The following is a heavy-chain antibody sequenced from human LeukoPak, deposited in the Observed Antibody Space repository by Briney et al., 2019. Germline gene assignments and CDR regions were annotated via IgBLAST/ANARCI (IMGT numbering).Heavy chain of an antibody. V-gene: IGHV6-1*01. Sequence: SQTLSLTCAISGDSVSSAAWNWIRQSPSRGLEWLGRTYYRSKWYNDYAVSVKSRISINPDTSKNQFSLQLNSVTPEDTAVYYCARGGIGYCTSSSCYFDYWGQGTLVTVSS. CDR1: GDSVSSAA. J-gene: IGHJ4*02. CDR3: ARGGIGYCTSSSCYFDY. CDR2: TYYRSKWYN. D-gene: IGHD2-2*01.